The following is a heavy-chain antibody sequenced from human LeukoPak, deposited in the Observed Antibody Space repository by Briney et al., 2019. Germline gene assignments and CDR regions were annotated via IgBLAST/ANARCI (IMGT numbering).Heavy chain of an antibody. CDR3: ARLYCSGGSCSVWDAFDI. J-gene: IGHJ3*02. Sequence: GGSLRLSCAASGFTFSSYEMNWVRQAPGKGLEWVSYISGSSSTIYYADSVKGRFTISRDNAKNSLYLQMNSLRAEDTAVYYCARLYCSGGSCSVWDAFDIWGQGTMVTVSS. V-gene: IGHV3-48*03. D-gene: IGHD2-15*01. CDR2: ISGSSSTI. CDR1: GFTFSSYE.